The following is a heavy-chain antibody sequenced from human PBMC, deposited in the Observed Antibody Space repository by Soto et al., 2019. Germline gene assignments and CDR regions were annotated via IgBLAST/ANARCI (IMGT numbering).Heavy chain of an antibody. D-gene: IGHD1-26*01. CDR2: IYWDDSK. V-gene: IGHV2-5*02. CDR3: AHAYGGRSLY. J-gene: IGHJ4*02. Sequence: QITLKESGPTLVKPTQTLTLTCTFSGFSLTTARVGVGWIRQPPGEALERLAVIYWDDSKTYRPSLESRLTITKDTSKNPVALTMTNMDSLDTATYYCAHAYGGRSLYWGQGTLVTVSS. CDR1: GFSLTTARVG.